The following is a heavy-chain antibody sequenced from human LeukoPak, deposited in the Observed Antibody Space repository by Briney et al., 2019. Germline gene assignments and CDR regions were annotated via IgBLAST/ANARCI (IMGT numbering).Heavy chain of an antibody. Sequence: GEPVKICCRSSGYSSNSHWHGPDRQMRGKGLEWMAIISPGGSDTRYSPSVQGQVTISADKTITTADLQRSSLKASDTAMYYCARGSFSSGWYVGSEFDYWGQGTLVTVSS. V-gene: IGHV5-51*01. J-gene: IGHJ4*02. CDR1: GYSSNSHW. CDR3: ARGSFSSGWYVGSEFDY. CDR2: ISPGGSDT. D-gene: IGHD6-19*01.